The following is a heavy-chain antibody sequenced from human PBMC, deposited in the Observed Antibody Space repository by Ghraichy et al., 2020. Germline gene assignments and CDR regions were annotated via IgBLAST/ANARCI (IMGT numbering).Heavy chain of an antibody. CDR1: GFAFNNFA. V-gene: IGHV3-23*01. D-gene: IGHD5-18*01. J-gene: IGHJ3*01. Sequence: GGSLRLSCSASGFAFNNFAMTWVRQAPGKGLEWLSTLRGRDGWTYYADSVKGRFSISRDRSKNTLFLQMNGLRAEDTATYYCAKPYRTAYSFDAFDVWGPGTVVIVSS. CDR3: AKPYRTAYSFDAFDV. CDR2: LRGRDGWT.